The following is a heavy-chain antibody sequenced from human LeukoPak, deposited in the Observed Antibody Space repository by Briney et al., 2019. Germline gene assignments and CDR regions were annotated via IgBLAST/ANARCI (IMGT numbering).Heavy chain of an antibody. CDR1: GGSFSGYY. V-gene: IGHV4-34*01. D-gene: IGHD5-18*01. CDR3: ARVLTVDTALDY. Sequence: NPSETLSLTCAVYGGSFSGYYWSWIRQPPGKGLEWIGEINHSGSTNYNPSLKSRVTISVDTSKNQFSLKLSSVTAADTAVYYCARVLTVDTALDYWGQGTLVTVSS. CDR2: INHSGST. J-gene: IGHJ4*02.